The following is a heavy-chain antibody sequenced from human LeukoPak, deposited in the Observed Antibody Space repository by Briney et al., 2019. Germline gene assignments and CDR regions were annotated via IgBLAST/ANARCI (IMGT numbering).Heavy chain of an antibody. CDR1: GFTFGSYA. J-gene: IGHJ6*01. D-gene: IGHD6-13*01. CDR2: ISGGSEDT. V-gene: IGHV3-23*01. CDR3: ARTIAQYSNSWLYFYSGLDV. Sequence: GGSLRLSCTASGFTFGSYAMSWVRQAPGKGLEWVSSISGGSEDTYYADSVKGRFTISRDNSKSTLYLQMNSLRAEDTAVYYSARTIAQYSNSWLYFYSGLDVWGRGTTVTVSS.